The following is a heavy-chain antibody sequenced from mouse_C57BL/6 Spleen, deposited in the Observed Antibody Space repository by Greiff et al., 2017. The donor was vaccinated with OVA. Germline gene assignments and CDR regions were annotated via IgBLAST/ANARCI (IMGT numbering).Heavy chain of an antibody. CDR3: AGTTVVATDYAMDY. J-gene: IGHJ4*01. CDR2: INPNNGGT. V-gene: IGHV1-22*01. D-gene: IGHD1-1*01. Sequence: VQLQQSGPELVKPGASVKMSCKASGYTFTDYNMHWVKQSHGKSLEWIGYINPNNGGTSYNQKFKGKATLTVNKSSSTAYMELRSLTSEDSAVYYCAGTTVVATDYAMDYWGQGTSVTVSS. CDR1: GYTFTDYN.